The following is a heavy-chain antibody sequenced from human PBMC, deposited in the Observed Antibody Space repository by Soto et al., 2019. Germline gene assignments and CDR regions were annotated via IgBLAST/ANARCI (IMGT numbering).Heavy chain of an antibody. V-gene: IGHV4-59*08. CDR3: ATQRTDGYNFDY. D-gene: IGHD5-12*01. CDR1: GGSISSYY. Sequence: SETLSLTCTVSGGSISSYYWSWIRQPPGKGLEWIGYIYYSGSTNYNPSLKSRVTISVDTSKNQFSLKLSSVTAADTAVYYCATQRTDGYNFDYWGQGTLLTVS. CDR2: IYYSGST. J-gene: IGHJ4*02.